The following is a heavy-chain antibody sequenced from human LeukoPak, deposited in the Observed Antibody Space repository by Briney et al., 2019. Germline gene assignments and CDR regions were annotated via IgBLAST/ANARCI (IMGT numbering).Heavy chain of an antibody. J-gene: IGHJ6*03. CDR3: ARFKFYDSTGYSPGYYMDV. Sequence: ASVKVSCKASGYTFTGYYMHWVRQAPGQGLVWMGWINPNSGGTNYAQKFQGKVSMTRDTTISTAYMELSRLRSDNTAVYYCARFKFYDSTGYSPGYYMDVWGKGTAVIVSS. V-gene: IGHV1-2*02. CDR1: GYTFTGYY. D-gene: IGHD3-22*01. CDR2: INPNSGGT.